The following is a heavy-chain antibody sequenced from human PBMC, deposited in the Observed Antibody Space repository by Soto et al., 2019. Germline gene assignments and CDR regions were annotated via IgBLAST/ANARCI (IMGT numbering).Heavy chain of an antibody. J-gene: IGHJ6*02. Sequence: LSLTCAVSGGSINTGGYSWSWIRQPPGKGLEWIGYIYHSGRTYYNPSLKSRVTISVDRSKNQFSLKVNSVTAADTAVYYCARASDSSGSRRYYYGMDVWGQGTTVTVSS. CDR1: GGSINTGGYS. CDR3: ARASDSSGSRRYYYGMDV. CDR2: IYHSGRT. V-gene: IGHV4-30-2*01. D-gene: IGHD3-22*01.